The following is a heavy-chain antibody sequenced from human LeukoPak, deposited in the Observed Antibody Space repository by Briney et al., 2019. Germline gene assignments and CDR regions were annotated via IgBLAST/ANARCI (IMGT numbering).Heavy chain of an antibody. J-gene: IGHJ4*02. D-gene: IGHD3-10*01. CDR2: ISYGGSNK. V-gene: IGHV3-30*04. CDR3: ARESGKPYFDY. Sequence: GGSLRLSCAASGFTFSSYAMHWVRQAPGKGLEWVTVISYGGSNKYYADSVKGRFTISRDNSKNTLYLEMNSLRAEDTAVYYCARESGKPYFDYWGQGTLVTVSS. CDR1: GFTFSSYA.